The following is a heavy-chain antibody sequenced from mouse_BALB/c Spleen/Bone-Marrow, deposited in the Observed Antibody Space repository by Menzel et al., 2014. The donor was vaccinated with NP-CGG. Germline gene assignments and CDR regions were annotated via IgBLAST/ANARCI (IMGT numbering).Heavy chain of an antibody. V-gene: IGHV14-3*02. D-gene: IGHD1-1*01. CDR3: AVYYYGSSLFAY. CDR2: IDPANGNT. CDR1: GFNIKDTY. J-gene: IGHJ3*01. Sequence: EVTLMESGAELVKPGASVKLSCTASGFNIKDTYMHWVKQRPEQGLEWIGRIDPANGNTKYDPKFQGKATITADTSSNTAYLQLSSLTSEDTAGYYCAVYYYGSSLFAYWRQGTLVPVSA.